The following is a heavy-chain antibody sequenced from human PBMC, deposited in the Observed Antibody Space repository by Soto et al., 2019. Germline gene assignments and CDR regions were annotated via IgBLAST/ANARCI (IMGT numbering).Heavy chain of an antibody. D-gene: IGHD4-17*01. V-gene: IGHV2-5*02. CDR1: GFSLSTSGVG. J-gene: IGHJ2*01. Sequence: QITLKESGPTLVKPTQTLTLTCTFSGFSLSTSGVGVGWIRQPPGQALEWLALIYWDDDKRYSPSLKSRLTITKDTSKNQVVLTMTNVYPVDTATYYCAHTGYGDYVVSWYFDLWGRGTLVTVSS. CDR3: AHTGYGDYVVSWYFDL. CDR2: IYWDDDK.